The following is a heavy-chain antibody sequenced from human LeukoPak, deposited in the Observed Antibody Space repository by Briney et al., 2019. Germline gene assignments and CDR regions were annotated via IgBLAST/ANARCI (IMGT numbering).Heavy chain of an antibody. CDR2: IYYSGST. CDR1: GGSISSSSYY. J-gene: IGHJ5*02. V-gene: IGHV4-39*01. Sequence: SETLSLTCTVSGGSISSSSYYWGWIRQPPGKGLEWIGSIYYSGSTYYNPSLKSRVTISVDTSKNQFSLKLSSVTAADTAVYYCARSDGAAGTDFDPWGQGTLVTVSS. CDR3: ARSDGAAGTDFDP. D-gene: IGHD6-13*01.